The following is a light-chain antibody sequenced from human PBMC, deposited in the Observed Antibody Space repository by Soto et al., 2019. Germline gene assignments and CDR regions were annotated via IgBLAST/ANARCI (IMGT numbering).Light chain of an antibody. CDR1: SSNIGTNY. CDR2: KNN. J-gene: IGLJ1*01. Sequence: QSVLTQPPSVSAAPGQKVTISCSGGSSNIGTNYVSWYQHFPGTAPKVVIYKNNQRPSGVPDRFSGSKSGTSASLAISGLQAEDEADYSCASWDDNLNGFVFGSGTKLTVL. CDR3: ASWDDNLNGFV. V-gene: IGLV1-44*01.